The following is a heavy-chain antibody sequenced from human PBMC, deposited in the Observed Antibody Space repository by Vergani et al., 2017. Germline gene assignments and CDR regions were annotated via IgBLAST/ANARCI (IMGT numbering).Heavy chain of an antibody. V-gene: IGHV3-23*01. Sequence: EVQLLESGGDLVQPGGSLRLSCAASGFTFNHYAMNWVRQAPGKGLEWVSGISGSGGSTYYAGSVKGRFTISRDSSKNTLYLQMNSLSAGDTAVYYFAKANPRNICYDYLYYYHAMDVWGQGTTVTVSS. CDR1: GFTFNHYA. CDR3: AKANPRNICYDYLYYYHAMDV. D-gene: IGHD5-12*01. J-gene: IGHJ6*02. CDR2: ISGSGGST.